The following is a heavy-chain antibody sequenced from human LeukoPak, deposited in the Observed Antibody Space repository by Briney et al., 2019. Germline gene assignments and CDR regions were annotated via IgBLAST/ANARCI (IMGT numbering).Heavy chain of an antibody. CDR3: ARDLLHVAAPAGFHNGMDV. CDR1: GYTFTGYY. CDR2: INPNSGGT. Sequence: ASVKVSCKASGYTFTGYYMHWVRQAPGQGLEWMGRINPNSGGTNYAQKFQGRVTMTRDTSISTAYMELRNLRSDDTAVYYCARDLLHVAAPAGFHNGMDVWGQGTTVTVSS. J-gene: IGHJ6*02. D-gene: IGHD2-15*01. V-gene: IGHV1-2*06.